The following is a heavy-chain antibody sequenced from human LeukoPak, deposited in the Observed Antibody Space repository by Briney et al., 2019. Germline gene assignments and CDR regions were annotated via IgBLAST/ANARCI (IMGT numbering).Heavy chain of an antibody. V-gene: IGHV3-21*01. CDR2: ISVTSSYI. CDR1: GFNFSHYS. D-gene: IGHD3-22*01. J-gene: IGHJ4*02. CDR3: ARAPFDHSSGYCAFDS. Sequence: GGSLRLSCAASGFNFSHYSRNWVRQAPGKGLEWVSSISVTSSYIYYADSLKGRFTISRDNAKNSLFLQMNSLRAEDTAVYYCARAPFDHSSGYCAFDSWGQGTLVTVSS.